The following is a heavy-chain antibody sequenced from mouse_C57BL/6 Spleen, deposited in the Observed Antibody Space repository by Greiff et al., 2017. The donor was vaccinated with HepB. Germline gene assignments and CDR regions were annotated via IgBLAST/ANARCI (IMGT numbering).Heavy chain of an antibody. CDR2: SRNKANDYTT. CDR3: ARDVGAQAPFAY. J-gene: IGHJ3*01. D-gene: IGHD3-2*02. V-gene: IGHV7-1*01. Sequence: EVQLVESGGGLVQSGRSLRLSCATSGFTFSDFYMEWVRQAPGKGLEWIAASRNKANDYTTEYSASVKGRFIVSRDTSQSILYLQMNALRAEDTAIYYCARDVGAQAPFAYWGQGTLVTVSA. CDR1: GFTFSDFY.